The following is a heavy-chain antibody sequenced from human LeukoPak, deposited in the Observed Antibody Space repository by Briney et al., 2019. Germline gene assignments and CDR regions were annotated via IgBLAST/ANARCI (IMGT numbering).Heavy chain of an antibody. J-gene: IGHJ6*03. V-gene: IGHV4-30-4*08. CDR1: GGSISSGDYY. Sequence: SQTLSLTCTVSGGSISSGDYYWSWIRQPPGKGLEWIGYIYYSGSTYYNLSLKSRVTISVDTSKNQFSLKLSSVTAAGTAVYYCARVGGHSNSHYYYYMDVWGKGTTVTVSS. CDR3: ARVGGHSNSHYYYYMDV. CDR2: IYYSGST. D-gene: IGHD4-11*01.